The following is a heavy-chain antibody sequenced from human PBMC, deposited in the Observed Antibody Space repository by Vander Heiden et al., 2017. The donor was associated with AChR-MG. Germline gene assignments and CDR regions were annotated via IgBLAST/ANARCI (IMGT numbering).Heavy chain of an antibody. Sequence: QVQLQESGPGLVKPSQALSLSCTVSGDSISGVGYYWTWIRQDPGKGLEWIGFIDYRGHTFYKPSLKSRVTMSIDTSKNQFSLKLSSVTAADTAVYYCARGELVFDYWGQGTLVTVSP. CDR2: IDYRGHT. CDR1: GDSISGVGYY. J-gene: IGHJ4*02. D-gene: IGHD3-9*01. V-gene: IGHV4-31*03. CDR3: ARGELVFDY.